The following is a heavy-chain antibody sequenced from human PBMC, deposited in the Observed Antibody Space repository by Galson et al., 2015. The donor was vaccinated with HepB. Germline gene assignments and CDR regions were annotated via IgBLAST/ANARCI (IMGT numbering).Heavy chain of an antibody. CDR2: IDAGGGKK. J-gene: IGHJ4*02. CDR1: GFTFSNAW. V-gene: IGHV3-11*04. D-gene: IGHD2/OR15-2a*01. Sequence: SLRLSCAASGFTFSNAWMSWVRQAPGKGLEWVSYIDAGGGKKYNADSAKGRFTISRDNAKNSLFLQMNSLRPEDTAVYYCARRCHSNSCELDYWGQGTLVTVSS. CDR3: ARRCHSNSCELDY.